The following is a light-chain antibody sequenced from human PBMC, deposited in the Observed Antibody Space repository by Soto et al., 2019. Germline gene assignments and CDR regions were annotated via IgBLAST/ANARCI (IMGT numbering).Light chain of an antibody. Sequence: EIVMTQSPATLSVSPGERATLSCRASQSIRNHLVWYQQKPGQAPRLLIYDASNRATGAPARFSGSGSGTDFTLTISSLEPEDFAVYYCQHRAAWPITFGGGTKVEIK. CDR1: QSIRNH. CDR3: QHRAAWPIT. CDR2: DAS. V-gene: IGKV3-11*01. J-gene: IGKJ4*01.